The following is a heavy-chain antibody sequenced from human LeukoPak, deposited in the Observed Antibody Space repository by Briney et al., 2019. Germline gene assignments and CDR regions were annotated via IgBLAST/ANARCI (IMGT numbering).Heavy chain of an antibody. CDR1: GFTFSSYG. CDR2: IRYDGSNK. CDR3: ARDGEDYYYYMDV. J-gene: IGHJ6*03. V-gene: IGHV3-30*02. D-gene: IGHD3-3*01. Sequence: GGSLRLSCAASGFTFSSYGMHWVRQAPGKGLEWVAFIRYDGSNKYYADSVKGRFTISRDNSKNTLYLQMNSLRAEDTALYYCARDGEDYYYYMDVWGKGTTVTVSS.